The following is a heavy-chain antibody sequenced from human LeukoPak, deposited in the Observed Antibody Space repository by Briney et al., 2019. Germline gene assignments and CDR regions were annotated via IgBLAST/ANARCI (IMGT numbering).Heavy chain of an antibody. CDR3: ARLTDYGGKSGYWYFDL. Sequence: GESLKISCKGSGYSFTSYWIGWVRQMPGRGLEWMAQIHPGDSDTRYSPSFQGQVTISADKSISTAYLQWSSLKASDTAMYYCARLTDYGGKSGYWYFDLWGRGTLVTVSS. V-gene: IGHV5-51*01. CDR1: GYSFTSYW. D-gene: IGHD4-23*01. CDR2: IHPGDSDT. J-gene: IGHJ2*01.